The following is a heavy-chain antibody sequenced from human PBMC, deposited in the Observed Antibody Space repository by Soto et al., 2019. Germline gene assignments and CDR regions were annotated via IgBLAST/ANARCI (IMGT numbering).Heavy chain of an antibody. V-gene: IGHV1-18*01. J-gene: IGHJ6*02. Sequence: GASVKVSCKASGYTFTSYGISWVRQAPGQGLEWMGWISAYNGNTNYAQKLQGRVTMTTDTSTSTAYMELRSLRSDDTAVYYCARDGQGSGSNYYYYYGMDVWGRGTTVTVSS. CDR3: ARDGQGSGSNYYYYYGMDV. CDR2: ISAYNGNT. D-gene: IGHD3-10*01. CDR1: GYTFTSYG.